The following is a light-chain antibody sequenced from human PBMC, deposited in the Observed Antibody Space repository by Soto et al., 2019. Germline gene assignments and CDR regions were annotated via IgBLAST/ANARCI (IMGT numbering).Light chain of an antibody. Sequence: QSVLTQPPSVAGAPGQRVTITCTWISSNIGAGYDVHWYQQLPGTAPKLLIYDNSNRPSGVPDRFSGSKSGTSASLAITGLQADDEADYYCQSYDSSLSGYVFGTGTKVTVL. J-gene: IGLJ1*01. CDR2: DNS. CDR1: SSNIGAGYD. CDR3: QSYDSSLSGYV. V-gene: IGLV1-40*01.